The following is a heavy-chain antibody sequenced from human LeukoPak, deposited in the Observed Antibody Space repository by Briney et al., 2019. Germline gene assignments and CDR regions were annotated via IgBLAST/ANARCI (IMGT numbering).Heavy chain of an antibody. CDR3: ARDKTPTPSVAGTVVDY. CDR2: ISYDGSNK. J-gene: IGHJ4*02. V-gene: IGHV3-30*03. D-gene: IGHD6-19*01. Sequence: GGSLRLSCAASGFTFSSYGMHWVRQAPGKGLEWVAVISYDGSNKYYADSVKGRFTISRDNSKNTLYLQMNSLRAEDTAVYYCARDKTPTPSVAGTVVDYWGQGTLVTVSS. CDR1: GFTFSSYG.